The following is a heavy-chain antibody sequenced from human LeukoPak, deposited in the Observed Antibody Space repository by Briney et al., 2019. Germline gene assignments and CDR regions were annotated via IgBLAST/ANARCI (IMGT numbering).Heavy chain of an antibody. V-gene: IGHV3-21*01. D-gene: IGHD2-2*01. J-gene: IGHJ5*02. CDR3: AREYCSSTSCDSNWFDP. CDR2: ISSSSSYI. Sequence: GGSLRLSCAASGFTFSSYSMNWVRQAPGKGLEWVSSISSSSSYIYYADSVKGRFTISRDNAKKSLYLQMNSLRAEDTAVYYCAREYCSSTSCDSNWFDPWGQGTLVTVSS. CDR1: GFTFSSYS.